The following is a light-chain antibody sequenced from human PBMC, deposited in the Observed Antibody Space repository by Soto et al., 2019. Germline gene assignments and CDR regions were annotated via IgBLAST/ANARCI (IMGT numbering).Light chain of an antibody. Sequence: EIVLTQSPATLSLSPGERVTLSCGASQSLTNNFLAWYQQRPGLAPRLFIFDASTRASGVPDRFSGSGSGTDFSLTISSLEPEDFAVYYCQQFGNSPTFGGGTKVEFK. CDR3: QQFGNSPT. CDR2: DAS. J-gene: IGKJ4*01. CDR1: QSLTNNF. V-gene: IGKV3D-20*01.